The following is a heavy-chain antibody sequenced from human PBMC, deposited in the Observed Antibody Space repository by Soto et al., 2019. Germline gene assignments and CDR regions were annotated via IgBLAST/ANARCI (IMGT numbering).Heavy chain of an antibody. CDR2: MSYDGRSK. Sequence: QVQLVESGGGVVQPGRSLRLSCAASGFTFSDYGIHWVRQSPGKGLDWVAFMSYDGRSKYYADSVKGRFTISRDNSQNTLYLQMTSLKAEDTAVYYCARDGGGMVLGVYHYYAMDVWGQGTTVTVSS. V-gene: IGHV3-30*03. D-gene: IGHD3-10*01. J-gene: IGHJ6*02. CDR1: GFTFSDYG. CDR3: ARDGGGMVLGVYHYYAMDV.